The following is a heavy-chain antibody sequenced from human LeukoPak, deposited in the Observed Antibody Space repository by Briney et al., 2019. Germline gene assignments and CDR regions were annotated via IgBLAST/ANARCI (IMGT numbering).Heavy chain of an antibody. D-gene: IGHD3-10*01. Sequence: PSETLSLACTVSGDSISSTNYYWGWIRQPPGKGLEWIGSIYYSGSTYYNPSFKSRVTISVDTSKNQFSLKLSSVTAADTAVYYCARQAVRGSFDPWGQGTLVTVSS. CDR3: ARQAVRGSFDP. J-gene: IGHJ5*02. V-gene: IGHV4-39*01. CDR1: GDSISSTNYY. CDR2: IYYSGST.